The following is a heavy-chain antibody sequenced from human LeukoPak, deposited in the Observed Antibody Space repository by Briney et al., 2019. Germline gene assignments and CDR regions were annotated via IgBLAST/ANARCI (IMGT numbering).Heavy chain of an antibody. V-gene: IGHV1-8*03. CDR1: GYTFTSYD. CDR3: ARISFSYDSSGYYYKYFQH. CDR2: MNPNSGNT. D-gene: IGHD3-22*01. Sequence: ASVKVSRKASGYTFTSYDINWVRQATGQGLEWMGWMNPNSGNTGYAQKFQGRVTITRNTSISTAYMELSSLRSEDTAVYYCARISFSYDSSGYYYKYFQHWGQGTLVTVSS. J-gene: IGHJ1*01.